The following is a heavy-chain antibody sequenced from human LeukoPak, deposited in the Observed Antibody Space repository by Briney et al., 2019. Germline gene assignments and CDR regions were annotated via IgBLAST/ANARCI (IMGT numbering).Heavy chain of an antibody. D-gene: IGHD7-27*01. V-gene: IGHV3-33*01. CDR1: GFTFSSYG. Sequence: PGRSLRLSCAASGFTFSSYGMHWVRQAPGKGLEWVAVIWYDGSNKYYADSVKGRFTISRDNSKNTLYLQMNSLRAEDTAVYYCARAPLLTGDTIDYWGQGTLVTVSS. J-gene: IGHJ4*02. CDR3: ARAPLLTGDTIDY. CDR2: IWYDGSNK.